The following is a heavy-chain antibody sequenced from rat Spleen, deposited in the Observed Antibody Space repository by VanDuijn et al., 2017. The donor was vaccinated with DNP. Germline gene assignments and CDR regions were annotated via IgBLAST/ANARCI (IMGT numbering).Heavy chain of an antibody. J-gene: IGHJ3*01. D-gene: IGHD5-1*01. Sequence: EVQLVESGGALVQPGRSLKVSCAASGFTFSNYDMSWVRQAPTKGLEWVASISPSGDGTYYRDSVKGRFTVSRDNAKSRLYLQMDSLRSEDTATYYCARLETGFRWFAYWGQGTLVTVSS. V-gene: IGHV5S23*01. CDR1: GFTFSNYD. CDR2: ISPSGDGT. CDR3: ARLETGFRWFAY.